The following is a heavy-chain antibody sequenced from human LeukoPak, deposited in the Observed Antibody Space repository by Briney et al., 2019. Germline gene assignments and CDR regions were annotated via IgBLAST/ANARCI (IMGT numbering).Heavy chain of an antibody. CDR2: IKEDGSEK. Sequence: GGSLRLSCAASGFTFSRNWMSWVRQAPGKGPEWVANIKEDGSEKYYVDSVKGRFTISRDNAKNSLRLQMNSLRAEDMAMYYCVRELVVGPAEYFQHWGQGTLVTVSS. V-gene: IGHV3-7*01. J-gene: IGHJ1*01. D-gene: IGHD2-8*02. CDR1: GFTFSRNW. CDR3: VRELVVGPAEYFQH.